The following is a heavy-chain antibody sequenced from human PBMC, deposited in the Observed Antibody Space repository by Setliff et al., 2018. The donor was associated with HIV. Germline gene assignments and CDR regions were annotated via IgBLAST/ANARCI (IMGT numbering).Heavy chain of an antibody. CDR2: TTSNGRTT. Sequence: GGSLRLSCAASGFTFSAYAMTWVRRAPGRGLEWVSATTSNGRTTDYAESVRGRFTLSRDDSGNTLYLQMTSLRAEDTAIYYCAKAWGSGYPSFESALMFDVWGQGTLVTVSS. CDR3: AKAWGSGYPSFESALMFDV. CDR1: GFTFSAYA. V-gene: IGHV3-23*01. D-gene: IGHD3-3*01. J-gene: IGHJ4*02.